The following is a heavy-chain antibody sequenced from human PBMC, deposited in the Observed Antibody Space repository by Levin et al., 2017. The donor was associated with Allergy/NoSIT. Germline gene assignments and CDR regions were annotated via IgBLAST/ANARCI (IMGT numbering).Heavy chain of an antibody. J-gene: IGHJ6*02. CDR2: ISYDGSNK. Sequence: RTGGSLRLSCAASGFTFSSYAMHWVRQAPGKGLEWVAVISYDGSNKYYADSVKGRFTISRDNSKNTLYLQMNSLRAEDTAVYYCARDRAYCSGGSCIYYYYYGMDVWGQGTTVTVSS. CDR3: ARDRAYCSGGSCIYYYYYGMDV. V-gene: IGHV3-30-3*01. D-gene: IGHD2-15*01. CDR1: GFTFSSYA.